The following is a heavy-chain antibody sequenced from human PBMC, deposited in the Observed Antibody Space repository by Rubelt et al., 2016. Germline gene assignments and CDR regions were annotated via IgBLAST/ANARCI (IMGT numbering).Heavy chain of an antibody. J-gene: IGHJ4*02. CDR2: TYYRSKWYN. V-gene: IGHV6-1*01. CDR3: AREGQLVPERIDY. Sequence: SPSRGLEWLGRTYYRSKWYNDYAVSVKGRITINPDTSKNQFSLQLNSVTPEDTAVYYCAREGQLVPERIDYWGQGTLVTVSS. D-gene: IGHD6-13*01.